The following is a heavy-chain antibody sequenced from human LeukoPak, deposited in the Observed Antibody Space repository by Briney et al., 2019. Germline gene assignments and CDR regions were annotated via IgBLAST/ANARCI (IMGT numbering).Heavy chain of an antibody. CDR2: ISYDGSNK. D-gene: IGHD4-17*01. CDR1: GFTFSSYA. J-gene: IGHJ3*02. Sequence: GRSLRLSCAASGFTFSSYAMHWVRQAPGKGLEWVAVISYDGSNKYYADPVKGRFTISRDNSKNTLYLQMNSLRAEDTAVYYCARDYGVIWGQGTMVTVSS. V-gene: IGHV3-30*04. CDR3: ARDYGVI.